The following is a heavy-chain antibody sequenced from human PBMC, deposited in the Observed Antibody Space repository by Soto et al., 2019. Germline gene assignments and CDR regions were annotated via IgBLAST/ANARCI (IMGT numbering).Heavy chain of an antibody. CDR1: GYSFTSYW. V-gene: IGHV5-10-1*01. D-gene: IGHD5-18*01. CDR2: IDPSDSYT. Sequence: PGESLKISCKGSGYSFTSYWISWVRQMPGKGLEWMGRIDPSDSYTNYSPSFQGHVTISVDTSNNQFSLKMKSVTAADTAVYYCARSPYSYGFNLWGQGTLVTVSS. CDR3: ARSPYSYGFNL. J-gene: IGHJ4*02.